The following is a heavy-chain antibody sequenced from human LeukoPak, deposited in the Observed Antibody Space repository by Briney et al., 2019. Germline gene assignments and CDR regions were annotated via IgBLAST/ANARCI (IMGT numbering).Heavy chain of an antibody. D-gene: IGHD3-16*01. CDR3: ARVYFYVAAFDI. J-gene: IGHJ3*02. CDR2: IYYSGST. V-gene: IGHV4-39*01. CDR1: GGSISTGFYY. Sequence: SETLSLTCTVSGGSISTGFYYWAWIRQPPGRGLEWIGSIYYSGSTYYNPSLKSRVTISVDTSKNQFSLKLSSVTAADTAVYYCARVYFYVAAFDIWGQGTMVTVSS.